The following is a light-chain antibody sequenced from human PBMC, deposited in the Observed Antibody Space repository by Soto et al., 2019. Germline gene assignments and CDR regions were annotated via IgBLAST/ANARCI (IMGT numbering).Light chain of an antibody. J-gene: IGLJ2*01. V-gene: IGLV2-8*01. CDR3: SSFAGSNTV. CDR1: SSDVGGYAY. Sequence: QSALTQPPSASGSPGQSVTISCTGTSSDVGGYAYVSWYQQHPGKAPKLMSYEVNQRPSGVPDRFSGSKSGNTASLTVSGLLAEDEADYYCSSFAGSNTVFGRGTKVTAL. CDR2: EVN.